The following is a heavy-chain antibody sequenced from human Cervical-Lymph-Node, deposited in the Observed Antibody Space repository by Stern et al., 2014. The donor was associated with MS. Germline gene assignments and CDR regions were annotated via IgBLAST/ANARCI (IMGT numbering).Heavy chain of an antibody. V-gene: IGHV3-11*01. D-gene: IGHD3-16*02. CDR2: LTSSGRTT. CDR3: ARGGLSDYVWGSYRAEY. Sequence: VQLVESGGDLVKPGGSLRLSCGASGFTFSDYYMIWIRQAPGKGLEWLSYLTSSGRTTYYADSVKGRFTISRDNAKNSLFLQMNNLRVEDTAVYYCARGGLSDYVWGSYRAEYWGQGTLVTVSS. J-gene: IGHJ4*02. CDR1: GFTFSDYY.